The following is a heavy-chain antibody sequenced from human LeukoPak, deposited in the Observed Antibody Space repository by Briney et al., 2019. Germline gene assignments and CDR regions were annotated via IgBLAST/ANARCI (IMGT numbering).Heavy chain of an antibody. CDR3: VNSVMLRGIIRPY. V-gene: IGHV3-66*01. Sequence: GGSLRLSCASSGFTVSSNYMSWVRQAPAKGLEGGSVIYSVGSTFYSDSVKGRFTISRDSSKNTLYLQMNRLRVEDTAVYYCVNSVMLRGIIRPYWGQGTLVTVSS. CDR1: GFTVSSNY. J-gene: IGHJ4*02. CDR2: IYSVGST. D-gene: IGHD3-10*01.